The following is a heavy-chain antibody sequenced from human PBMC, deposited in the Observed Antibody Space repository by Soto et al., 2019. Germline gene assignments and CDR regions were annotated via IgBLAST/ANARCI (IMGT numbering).Heavy chain of an antibody. CDR1: GFTFSSYS. CDR2: ISSSSSYI. Sequence: PGGSLRLSCAASGFTFSSYSMNWVRQAPGKGLEWVSSISSSSSYIYYADSVKGRFTISRDNAKNSLYLQMNSLRAEDTAVYYCASQEGYSSRLPIDYWGQGTLVTVSS. J-gene: IGHJ4*02. V-gene: IGHV3-21*01. D-gene: IGHD6-13*01. CDR3: ASQEGYSSRLPIDY.